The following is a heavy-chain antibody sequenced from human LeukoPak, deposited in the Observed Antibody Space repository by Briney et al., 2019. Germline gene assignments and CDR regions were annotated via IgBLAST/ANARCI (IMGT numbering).Heavy chain of an antibody. V-gene: IGHV1-69*05. D-gene: IGHD6-19*01. J-gene: IGHJ4*02. CDR3: AGDGGGWYIY. Sequence: GASVKVSCKASGGTFSSYAISWVRQAPGQGLEWMGGIIPIFGTANYAQKFQGRVTITTDESTSTAYMELSSLRSEDTAEYYCAGDGGGWYIYWGQGTLVTVSS. CDR2: IIPIFGTA. CDR1: GGTFSSYA.